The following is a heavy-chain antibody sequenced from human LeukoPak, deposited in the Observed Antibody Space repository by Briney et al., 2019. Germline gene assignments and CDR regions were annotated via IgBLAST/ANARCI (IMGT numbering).Heavy chain of an antibody. V-gene: IGHV3-66*01. CDR3: ARDRRGRITMVRGGFDP. CDR2: IYSGGST. D-gene: IGHD3-10*01. CDR1: GFTVSSDY. J-gene: IGHJ5*02. Sequence: GGSLRLSCAASGFTVSSDYMSWVRQAPGKGLEWVSVIYSGGSTYYADSVKGRFTISRDNSKSTLYLQMNSLRAEDTAVYYCARDRRGRITMVRGGFDPWGQGTLVTVSS.